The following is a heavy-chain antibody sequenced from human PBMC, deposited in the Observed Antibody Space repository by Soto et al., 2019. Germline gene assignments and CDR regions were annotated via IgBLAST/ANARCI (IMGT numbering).Heavy chain of an antibody. Sequence: EVQLVESGGGLVQPGGSLRLSCAVSGFTFSTYWMHWVRQVPGKGLVWVSRISLDGSRTSYADSVKGRFTISRDNAKNTLYLQMRSLRAEDSAVYFCVRDRDFYDGRGYASPGDAFDVWCQGTVVSVSS. V-gene: IGHV3-74*01. J-gene: IGHJ3*01. CDR3: VRDRDFYDGRGYASPGDAFDV. D-gene: IGHD3-22*01. CDR1: GFTFSTYW. CDR2: ISLDGSRT.